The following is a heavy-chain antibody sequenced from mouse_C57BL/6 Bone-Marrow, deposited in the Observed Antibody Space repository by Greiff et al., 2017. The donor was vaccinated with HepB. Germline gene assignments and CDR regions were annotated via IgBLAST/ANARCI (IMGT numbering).Heavy chain of an antibody. J-gene: IGHJ3*01. D-gene: IGHD2-3*01. CDR1: GYNFLNYW. CDR3: ARRGGDGPAWFAH. Sequence: QVHVKQSGAELAKPGASVKMSCRASGYNFLNYWIHWIKQRPGQGLEWIGYINPTTTSTKSNQKFQDKATLTADKSSSTAYIPLISLTSEDSAVYYCARRGGDGPAWFAHWGQGTLVTVSA. CDR2: INPTTTST. V-gene: IGHV1-7*01.